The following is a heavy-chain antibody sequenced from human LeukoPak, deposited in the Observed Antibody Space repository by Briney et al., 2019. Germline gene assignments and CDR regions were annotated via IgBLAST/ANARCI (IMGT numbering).Heavy chain of an antibody. CDR1: GGTFSSYA. D-gene: IGHD6-13*01. J-gene: IGHJ5*02. CDR3: GRGSRQQLSWFDP. V-gene: IGHV1-69*13. CDR2: IIPIFGTA. Sequence: SVKVSCKASGGTFSSYAISWVRPAPGQGLEWMGGIIPIFGTANYAQKFQGRVTITADESTSTAYMELSSLRSEDTAVYYCGRGSRQQLSWFDPWGQGTLVTVSS.